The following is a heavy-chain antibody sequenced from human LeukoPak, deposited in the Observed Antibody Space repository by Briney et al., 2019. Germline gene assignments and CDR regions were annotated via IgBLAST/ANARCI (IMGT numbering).Heavy chain of an antibody. CDR1: GGSISSYY. CDR2: IYTSGST. Sequence: KPSETLSLTCTVSGGSISSYYWSWIRQPAGKGLEWIGRIYTSGSTNYNPSLKSRVTMSVDTSKNQFSLKLGSVTAADTAVYYCARVRAIAAAGNYVDAFDIWGQGTMVTVSP. V-gene: IGHV4-4*07. CDR3: ARVRAIAAAGNYVDAFDI. D-gene: IGHD6-13*01. J-gene: IGHJ3*02.